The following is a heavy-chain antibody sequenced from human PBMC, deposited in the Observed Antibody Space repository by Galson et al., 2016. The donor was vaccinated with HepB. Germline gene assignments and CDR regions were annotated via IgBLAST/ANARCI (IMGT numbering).Heavy chain of an antibody. D-gene: IGHD3-22*01. J-gene: IGHJ4*02. V-gene: IGHV4-39*07. Sequence: SETLSLTCTVSGGSISSSSYYWSWVRQPPGKGLEWIGSIFYSGSTYYTPSLKSRATISVDTSKNQFSLKLSSVTAADTAGYYCATSSSYYGTLFWGQGTLVTVSS. CDR3: ATSSSYYGTLF. CDR1: GGSISSSSYY. CDR2: IFYSGST.